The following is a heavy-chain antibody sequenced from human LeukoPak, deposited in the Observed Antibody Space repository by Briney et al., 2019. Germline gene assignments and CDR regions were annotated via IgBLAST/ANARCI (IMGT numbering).Heavy chain of an antibody. CDR1: GYTCTGYY. J-gene: IGHJ4*02. CDR3: ARENTIFPIDY. V-gene: IGHV1-2*06. Sequence: GASEKVSCKASGYTCTGYYMHWVRQAAGQWLEWMGRINPNSGGTNYAQKFQGRVTMTRDTSISTAYMELSRLRSDDTAVYYCARENTIFPIDYWGQGTLVTVSS. D-gene: IGHD2/OR15-2a*01. CDR2: INPNSGGT.